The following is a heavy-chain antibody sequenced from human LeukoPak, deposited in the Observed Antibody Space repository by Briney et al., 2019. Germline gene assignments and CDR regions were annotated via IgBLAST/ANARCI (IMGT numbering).Heavy chain of an antibody. V-gene: IGHV3-21*01. Sequence: GGFLRLCCAASGFTFSSYSMNWVRQAPGKGLEWVSSISSSSIYIYYADSVKGRFTISRDDAKNSLFLQMNSLRADDTAVYYCATIAVAASPESYFHYWGQGTLVTVSS. CDR2: ISSSSIYI. D-gene: IGHD6-19*01. CDR1: GFTFSSYS. CDR3: ATIAVAASPESYFHY. J-gene: IGHJ4*02.